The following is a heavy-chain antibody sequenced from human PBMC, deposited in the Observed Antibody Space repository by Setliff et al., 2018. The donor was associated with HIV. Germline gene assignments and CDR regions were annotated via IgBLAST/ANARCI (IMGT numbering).Heavy chain of an antibody. J-gene: IGHJ4*02. CDR2: IYYSGST. V-gene: IGHV4-39*01. CDR1: GDSISSSSYY. D-gene: IGHD3-22*01. Sequence: PSETLSLTCSVSGDSISSSSYYWGWIRQPPGKGLEWIGIIYYSGSTYYNPSLNSRVTISVDASKNQFSLKLSSVTAADTAVYYCAPLPPLYDSRGHYFDYWGQGTPVTVSS. CDR3: APLPPLYDSRGHYFDY.